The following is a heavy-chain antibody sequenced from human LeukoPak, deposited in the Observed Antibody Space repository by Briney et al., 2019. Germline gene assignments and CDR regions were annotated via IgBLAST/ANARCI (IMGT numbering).Heavy chain of an antibody. V-gene: IGHV4-59*12. D-gene: IGHD3-10*01. CDR2: IYYTGNT. Sequence: PSETLSLTCAVYGGSFSGYYWSWIRQPPGKGLEWIGYIYYTGNTDYNPSLKSRVTISIDTSKNQFSLKLSSVTAADTAVYYCARRLLTMVRGVRSNWFDPWGQGTLVTVYS. CDR3: ARRLLTMVRGVRSNWFDP. CDR1: GGSFSGYY. J-gene: IGHJ5*02.